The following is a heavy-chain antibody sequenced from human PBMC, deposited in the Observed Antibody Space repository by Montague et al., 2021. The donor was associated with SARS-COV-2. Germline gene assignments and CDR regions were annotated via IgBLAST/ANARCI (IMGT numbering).Heavy chain of an antibody. CDR1: GFIFSSFN. CDR2: IGASGDNI. D-gene: IGHD2-8*01. CDR3: ATNKYCTLHDCLHGRHYFDH. Sequence: SLRLSCAVSGFIFSSFNMIWVRQAPGKGLEWVAAIGASGDNIYYADSVRGRFIISRDNTENSLFLQMNSLGTDDTAFYYCATNKYCTLHDCLHGRHYFDHWGQGTLVTVSS. J-gene: IGHJ4*02. V-gene: IGHV3-21*01.